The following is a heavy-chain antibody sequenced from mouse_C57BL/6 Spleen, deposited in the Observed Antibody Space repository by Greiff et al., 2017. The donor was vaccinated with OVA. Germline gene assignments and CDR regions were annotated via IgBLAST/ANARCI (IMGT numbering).Heavy chain of an antibody. CDR3: APYYSNYEGVWFAY. D-gene: IGHD2-5*01. V-gene: IGHV1-64*01. CDR2: IHPNSGST. Sequence: QVQLQQPGAELVKPGASVKLSCKASGYTFTSYWMHWVKQRPGQGLEWIGMIHPNSGSTNYNEKFKSKATLTVDKSSSTAYMQLSSLTSEDSAVYYCAPYYSNYEGVWFAYWGQGTLVTVSA. CDR1: GYTFTSYW. J-gene: IGHJ3*01.